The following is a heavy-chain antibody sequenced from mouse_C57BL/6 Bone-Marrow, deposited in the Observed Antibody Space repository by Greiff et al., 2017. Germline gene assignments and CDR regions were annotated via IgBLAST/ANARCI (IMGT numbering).Heavy chain of an antibody. V-gene: IGHV1-64*01. CDR1: GYTFTSYW. CDR2: IHPNSGST. J-gene: IGHJ2*01. CDR3: ARDTTVVAPYYFDY. D-gene: IGHD1-1*01. Sequence: QVQLQQPGAELVKPGASVKLSCKASGYTFTSYWMHWVKQRPGQGLEWLGMIHPNSGSTNYNEKFKSKATLTVDTSSSSAYMQLSSLTSEDAAVYYCARDTTVVAPYYFDYWGQGTTLTVSS.